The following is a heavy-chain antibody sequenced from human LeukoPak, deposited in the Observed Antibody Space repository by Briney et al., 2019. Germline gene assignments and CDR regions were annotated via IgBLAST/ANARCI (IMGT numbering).Heavy chain of an antibody. V-gene: IGHV3-48*03. CDR3: ARENKVGHNYAGDC. D-gene: IGHD1-26*01. J-gene: IGHJ4*02. Sequence: GGSLRLSCAASGFTLSSYNMNWVRQAPGKGLEWISYISSSGSTIYYADSVKGRFTISRDNAKNSLNLQMNSLRAEDTAVYYCARENKVGHNYAGDCWGQGTLVTVSS. CDR2: ISSSGSTI. CDR1: GFTLSSYN.